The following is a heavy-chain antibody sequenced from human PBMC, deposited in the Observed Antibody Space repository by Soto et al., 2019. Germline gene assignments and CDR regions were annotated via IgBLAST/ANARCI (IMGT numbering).Heavy chain of an antibody. CDR1: GYSFATYW. D-gene: IGHD1-26*01. Sequence: GESLKISCKASGYSFATYWIGWVRQMPGKGLEWMGIIYPGDSDIRYSPSFEDQVTISADKSISTAYLQWGSLKASDTAMYYCARRRGSGTDYYYNYGMDVWGQGTTVTVSS. CDR3: ARRRGSGTDYYYNYGMDV. CDR2: IYPGDSDI. J-gene: IGHJ6*02. V-gene: IGHV5-51*01.